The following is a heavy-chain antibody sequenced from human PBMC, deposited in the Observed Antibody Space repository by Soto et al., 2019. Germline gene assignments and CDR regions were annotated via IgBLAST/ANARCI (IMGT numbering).Heavy chain of an antibody. Sequence: VGSLRLSCAASGFTFSGYGMHWVRQAPGKGLEWVAVISYDGSNKYYADSVKGRFTISRDNSKNTLYLQMNSLRAEDTAVYYCAKDTSGWYGLVDYWGQGTLVTVSS. CDR2: ISYDGSNK. CDR3: AKDTSGWYGLVDY. CDR1: GFTFSGYG. D-gene: IGHD6-19*01. J-gene: IGHJ4*02. V-gene: IGHV3-30*18.